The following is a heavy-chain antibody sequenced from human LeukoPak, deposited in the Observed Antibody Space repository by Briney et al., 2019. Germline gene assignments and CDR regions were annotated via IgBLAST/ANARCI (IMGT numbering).Heavy chain of an antibody. CDR1: GFTFSSYG. V-gene: IGHV3-33*01. CDR2: IWYDGSNK. Sequence: GGSLRLSCAASGFTFSSYGMHWVRQAPGKGLEWVAVIWYDGSNKYYADSVKGRFTISRDNSKNTLYLQMNSLRAEDTAVYYCAREGQDYYGSGSDYWGQGTLVTVSS. CDR3: AREGQDYYGSGSDY. D-gene: IGHD3-10*01. J-gene: IGHJ4*02.